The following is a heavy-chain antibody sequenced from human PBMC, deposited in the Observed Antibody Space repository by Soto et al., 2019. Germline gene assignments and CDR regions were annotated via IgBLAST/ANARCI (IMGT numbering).Heavy chain of an antibody. J-gene: IGHJ4*02. CDR1: GYTFISYV. CDR2: IFPDSGNT. Sequence: QVQLVQSGAEEKNPGASVKVSCKASGYTFISYVIHWVRQAPGQRLEWMGWIFPDSGNTKSSQKFQGRVTITRDISESTAYMDLSSLRSEDTAVSFCARDGERDGYTYALDYWGQGTLVSVSS. D-gene: IGHD5-12*01. CDR3: ARDGERDGYTYALDY. V-gene: IGHV1-3*05.